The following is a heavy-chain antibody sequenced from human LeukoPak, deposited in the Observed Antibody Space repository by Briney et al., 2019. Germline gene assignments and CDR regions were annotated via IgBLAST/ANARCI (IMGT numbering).Heavy chain of an antibody. V-gene: IGHV4-59*01. J-gene: IGHJ6*03. CDR1: GGSFSGYY. Sequence: PSETLSLTCAVYGGSFSGYYWSWIRQPPGKGLEWIGYIYYSGSTNYNPSLKSRVTISVDTSKNQFSLKLSSVTAADTAVYYCARALSTAAGSYYYYYMDVWGKGTTVTISS. D-gene: IGHD6-13*01. CDR2: IYYSGST. CDR3: ARALSTAAGSYYYYYMDV.